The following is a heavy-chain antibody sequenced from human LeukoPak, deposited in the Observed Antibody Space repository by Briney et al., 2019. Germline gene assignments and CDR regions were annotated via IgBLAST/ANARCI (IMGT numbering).Heavy chain of an antibody. V-gene: IGHV4-59*01. J-gene: IGHJ4*02. Sequence: SETLSLTCTVSGGSISSYYWSWIRQPPGKGLEWIGYIYYSGCTNYNPSLKSRVTISVDTSKNQFSLKLSSVTAADTAVYYCARGGPSISMPHCGSGSYNLGYYYWGQGTLVTVSS. CDR1: GGSISSYY. D-gene: IGHD3-10*01. CDR2: IYYSGCT. CDR3: ARGGPSISMPHCGSGSYNLGYYY.